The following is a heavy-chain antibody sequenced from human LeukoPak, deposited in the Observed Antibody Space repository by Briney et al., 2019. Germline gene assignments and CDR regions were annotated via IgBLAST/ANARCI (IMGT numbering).Heavy chain of an antibody. V-gene: IGHV3-48*03. CDR3: ARVGALSSSWLLY. Sequence: GGSLRLSCAASGFTFSSYEMNWVRQAPGKGLEWVSSVSRSATTIYYADSVKGRFTISRDNAKNSLYLQMNSLRAEDTAVYFCARVGALSSSWLLYWGQGTLVTVSS. D-gene: IGHD6-13*01. CDR2: VSRSATTI. J-gene: IGHJ4*02. CDR1: GFTFSSYE.